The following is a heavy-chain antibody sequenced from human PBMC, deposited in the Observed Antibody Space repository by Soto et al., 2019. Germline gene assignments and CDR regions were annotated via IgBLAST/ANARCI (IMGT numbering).Heavy chain of an antibody. CDR3: AKDKKRWLGGATLPWFDP. CDR2: VWFDGSIQ. J-gene: IGHJ5*02. Sequence: QSGGSLRLSCVASGFTFSDYGIHWVRQAPDKGLGWVAVVWFDGSIQYYGDSVKGRFTISRDNSNNTVDLQMNNLRAEDTAVYYCAKDKKRWLGGATLPWFDPWGQGTLVTVSS. D-gene: IGHD1-26*01. CDR1: GFTFSDYG. V-gene: IGHV3-33*06.